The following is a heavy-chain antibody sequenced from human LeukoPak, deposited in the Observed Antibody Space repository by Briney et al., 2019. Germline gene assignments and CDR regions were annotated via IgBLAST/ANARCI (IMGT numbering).Heavy chain of an antibody. CDR1: GFIFSTYG. V-gene: IGHV3-23*01. J-gene: IGHJ4*02. D-gene: IGHD3-16*01. Sequence: PGGSLRLSCAASGFIFSTYGMHWVRQAPGKGLEWLSTISGSGGSTYYADSVKGRFIISRDNSKSTLYLQMNSLRAEDTAVYYCGKRGSTGGANYFDYWGQGTLVTVSS. CDR3: GKRGSTGGANYFDY. CDR2: ISGSGGST.